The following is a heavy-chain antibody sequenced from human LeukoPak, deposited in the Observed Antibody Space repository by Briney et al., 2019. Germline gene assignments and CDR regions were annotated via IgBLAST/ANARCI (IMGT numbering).Heavy chain of an antibody. D-gene: IGHD6-13*01. Sequence: KISCKASGGTFSSYAISWVRQAPGQGLEWMGRIIPILGIANYAQKFQGRVTITADKSTSTAYMELSSLRSEDTAVYYCARATGYSSSWYSWGQGTLVTVSS. CDR3: ARATGYSSSWYS. V-gene: IGHV1-69*04. J-gene: IGHJ4*02. CDR2: IIPILGIA. CDR1: GGTFSSYA.